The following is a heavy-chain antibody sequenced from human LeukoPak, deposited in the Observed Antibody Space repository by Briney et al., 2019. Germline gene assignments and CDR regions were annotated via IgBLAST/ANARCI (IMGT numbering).Heavy chain of an antibody. V-gene: IGHV4-59*01. CDR1: GGSMTYYY. J-gene: IGHJ4*02. CDR2: TNYSGRT. CDR3: ARVSSVITTSFDY. Sequence: SETLSLTCTVSGGSMTYYYWAWIRQPPGKTLEWIGYTNYSGRTDYNPSLKGRDSISVDRSRSSNQFSLTLSSVTAADTAVYYCARVSSVITTSFDYWGQGILVTVSS. D-gene: IGHD3-22*01.